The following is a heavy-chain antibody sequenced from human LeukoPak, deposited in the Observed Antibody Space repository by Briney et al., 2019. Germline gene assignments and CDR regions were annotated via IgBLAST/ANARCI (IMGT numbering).Heavy chain of an antibody. CDR2: IIPIFGTA. V-gene: IGHV1-69*06. CDR3: ARETSGWSHDY. D-gene: IGHD6-19*01. Sequence: ASVKVSFKASGGTFSSYAISWVRQAPGQGLEWMGGIIPIFGTANYAQKFQGRVTITADKSTSTAYMELSSLRSEDTAVYYCARETSGWSHDYWGQGTLVTVSS. J-gene: IGHJ4*02. CDR1: GGTFSSYA.